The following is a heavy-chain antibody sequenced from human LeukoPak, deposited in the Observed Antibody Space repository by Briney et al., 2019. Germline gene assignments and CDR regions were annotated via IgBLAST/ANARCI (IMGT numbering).Heavy chain of an antibody. V-gene: IGHV3-11*06. J-gene: IGHJ4*02. D-gene: IGHD5-18*01. CDR2: ISSSSSYT. Sequence: GGSLRLSCAASGFTFSDYYMSWIRQAPGKGLEWVSYISSSSSYTNYADSVKGRFTISRDNAKNSLYLQMNSLRAEDTAVYYCARAGGGYSYADYWGQGTLVTVSS. CDR3: ARAGGGYSYADY. CDR1: GFTFSDYY.